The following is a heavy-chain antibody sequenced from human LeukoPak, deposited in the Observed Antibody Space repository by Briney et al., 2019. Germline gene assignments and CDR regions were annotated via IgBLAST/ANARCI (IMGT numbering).Heavy chain of an antibody. CDR1: GYTFTSYY. J-gene: IGHJ4*02. D-gene: IGHD4-23*01. V-gene: IGHV1-46*01. CDR3: ARVGSTTVVAFDY. CDR2: INPSGGST. Sequence: ASVEVSCKASGYTFTSYYMHWVRQAPGQGLEWMGIINPSGGSTSYAQKFQGRVTMTRDMSTSTVYMELSSLRSEDTAVYYCARVGSTTVVAFDYWGQGTLVTVSS.